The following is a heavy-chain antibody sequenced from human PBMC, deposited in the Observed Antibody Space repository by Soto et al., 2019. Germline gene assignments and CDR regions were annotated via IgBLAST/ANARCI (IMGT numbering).Heavy chain of an antibody. CDR1: GGSISSYY. D-gene: IGHD3-3*01. J-gene: IGHJ6*02. CDR3: ARDSRVVIVDYYYYYGMDV. Sequence: SETLSLTCTVSGGSISSYYWSWIRQPPGKGLEWIGYIYYSGSTNYNPSLKGRVTISVDTSKNQFSLKLSSVTAADTAVYYCARDSRVVIVDYYYYYGMDVWGQGTTVTVSS. CDR2: IYYSGST. V-gene: IGHV4-59*01.